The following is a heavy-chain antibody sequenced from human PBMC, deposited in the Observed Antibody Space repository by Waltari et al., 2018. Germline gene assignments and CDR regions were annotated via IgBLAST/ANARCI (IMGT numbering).Heavy chain of an antibody. V-gene: IGHV1-69*13. D-gene: IGHD2-21*01. J-gene: IGHJ4*02. CDR1: GDTFSNYA. CDR2: SLPRLATS. Sequence: QVQLVQSGAEVKKPGSSVKVSCKASGDTFSNYAITWVRQAPGQGLEWMGGSLPRLATSNYAQKFQGRVTITADDSTSTAYMELSSLRSEDTAIYYCARSQVVVIAPLDCWGQGTLVTVSS. CDR3: ARSQVVVIAPLDC.